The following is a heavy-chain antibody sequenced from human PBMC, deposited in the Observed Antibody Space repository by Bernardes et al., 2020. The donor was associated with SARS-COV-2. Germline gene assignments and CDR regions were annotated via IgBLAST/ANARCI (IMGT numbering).Heavy chain of an antibody. D-gene: IGHD3-22*01. CDR3: VRSAFSGGSGYFFDS. J-gene: IGHJ4*02. CDR1: GFTFRSSW. CDR2: INNDGRTI. Sequence: VGSLRLSCAASGFTFRSSWIHWVRQVPGPGLVWVSRINNDGRTITYADSVKGRFIISRDNAKNTLYLQMNSLRVEDAAMYYCVRSAFSGGSGYFFDSWGQGTLVTVSS. V-gene: IGHV3-74*01.